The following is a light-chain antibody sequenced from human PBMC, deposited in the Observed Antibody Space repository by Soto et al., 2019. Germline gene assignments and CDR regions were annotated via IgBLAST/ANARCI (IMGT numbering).Light chain of an antibody. CDR1: QGISSY. J-gene: IGKJ1*01. CDR2: AAS. CDR3: QQLNSYPCT. Sequence: IQLTQSPSSLSASVGDRVTITCRASQGISSYLAWYQQKPGKAPKLLIYAASTLQSGVPSRFSGSGSGTDFTLTFSSLQPEDFATYYCQQLNSYPCTFGQGTKVEIK. V-gene: IGKV1-9*01.